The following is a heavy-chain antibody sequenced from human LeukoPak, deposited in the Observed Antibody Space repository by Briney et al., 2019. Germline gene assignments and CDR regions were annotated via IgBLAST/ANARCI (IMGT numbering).Heavy chain of an antibody. CDR3: TTKSTLTTQGTDY. CDR1: GFSFTNAW. CDR2: IKKKTDGETT. V-gene: IGHV3-15*01. D-gene: IGHD4-11*01. J-gene: IGHJ4*02. Sequence: GGSLRLSCAASGFSFTNAWMRWVRQAPGKGLEWVGLIKKKTDGETTDYAAPVKGRFTISRDDSKNTVYLQMNSLKTEDTAVYYCTTKSTLTTQGTDYWGQGALVTVSS.